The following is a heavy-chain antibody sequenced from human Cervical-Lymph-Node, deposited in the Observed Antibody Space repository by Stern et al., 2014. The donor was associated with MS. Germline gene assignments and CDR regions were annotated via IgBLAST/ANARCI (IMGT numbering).Heavy chain of an antibody. V-gene: IGHV3-23*04. CDR1: GFTFSSYA. CDR2: ISGRGGST. Sequence: EVQLVESGGGLVQPGGSLRLSCAASGFTFSSYAMSWVRQAPGKGLEWVSAISGRGGSTYYADSVKGRFTISRDNSKNTLYLQMNSLRAEDTAVYYCAKDSRSYCGGDCYSYWFDPWGQGTLVTVSS. J-gene: IGHJ5*02. CDR3: AKDSRSYCGGDCYSYWFDP. D-gene: IGHD2-21*02.